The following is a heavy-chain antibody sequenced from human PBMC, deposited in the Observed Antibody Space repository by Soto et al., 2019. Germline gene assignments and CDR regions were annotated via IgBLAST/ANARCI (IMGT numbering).Heavy chain of an antibody. CDR3: ARDRTYYGSGSKGMDF. CDR2: IRYDGSNK. CDR1: GFTFSSYG. J-gene: IGHJ6*02. D-gene: IGHD3-10*01. Sequence: GGSLRLSCAASGFTFSSYGMHWVRQAPGKGLEWLAIIRYDGSNKYYGDSVKGRFTISRDNSKNTLYLQMNSLRAEDTAVYYCARDRTYYGSGSKGMDFWGQGTTVTGSS. V-gene: IGHV3-30*02.